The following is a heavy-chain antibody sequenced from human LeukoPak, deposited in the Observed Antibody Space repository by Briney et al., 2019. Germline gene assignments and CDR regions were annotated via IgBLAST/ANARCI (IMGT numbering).Heavy chain of an antibody. CDR3: ARGGAVWIGYYIYRYYFDY. D-gene: IGHD3-3*01. CDR2: IYYSGST. CDR1: AGSISGYY. J-gene: IGHJ4*02. Sequence: SETLSLTCTVSAGSISGYYWSWIRQPPGKGLEWIGYIYYSGSTNYNPSLKSRVTISVDTSKNQFSLKLSSVTAADTAVYYCARGGAVWIGYYIYRYYFDYWGQGTLVTVSS. V-gene: IGHV4-59*01.